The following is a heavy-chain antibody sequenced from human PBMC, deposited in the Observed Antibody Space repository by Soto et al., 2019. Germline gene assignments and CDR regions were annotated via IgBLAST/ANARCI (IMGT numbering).Heavy chain of an antibody. CDR1: GFTLSSYW. J-gene: IGHJ4*02. V-gene: IGHV3-7*01. CDR3: ARAVAAAGSF. CDR2: IKQDGSEK. D-gene: IGHD6-13*01. Sequence: GGSLRLSCAASGFTLSSYWMSWVRQAPGKGLESVANIKQDGSEKYYVDSVRGRFAISRDNAHNSLYLQMNRLRAEDTAVYYCARAVAAAGSFWGQGTLVTVSS.